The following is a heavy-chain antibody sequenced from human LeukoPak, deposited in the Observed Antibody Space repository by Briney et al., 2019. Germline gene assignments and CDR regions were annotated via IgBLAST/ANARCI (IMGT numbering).Heavy chain of an antibody. J-gene: IGHJ4*02. D-gene: IGHD3-3*01. V-gene: IGHV3-23*01. CDR3: AKGNYDFWSSLLYTYVAFGGSDY. Sequence: PGGSLRLSCAASGFTFSSYAMSWVRQAPGKGLEWVSAISGSGGSTYYADSVKGRFTISRDNSKNTLYLQMNSLRAEDTAVYYCAKGNYDFWSSLLYTYVAFGGSDYWGQGTLVTVPS. CDR2: ISGSGGST. CDR1: GFTFSSYA.